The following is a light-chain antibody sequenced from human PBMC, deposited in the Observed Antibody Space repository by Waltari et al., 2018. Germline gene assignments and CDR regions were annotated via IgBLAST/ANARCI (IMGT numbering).Light chain of an antibody. J-gene: IGLJ1*01. Sequence: SYELTPPPSVSVSPGQTARITCSGHELPRKYAYWFQQQSGQAPRLVIYEDTKRPYGIPERVSGSSSGSVATLTITGAQVDDEAEYYCYSSDSTGLRVFGGGTTVVVL. V-gene: IGLV3-10*01. CDR3: YSSDSTGLRV. CDR1: ELPRKY. CDR2: EDT.